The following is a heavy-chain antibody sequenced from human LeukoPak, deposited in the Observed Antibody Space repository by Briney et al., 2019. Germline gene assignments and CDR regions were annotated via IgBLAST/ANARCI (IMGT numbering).Heavy chain of an antibody. V-gene: IGHV1-69*13. CDR2: IIPIFGTA. CDR1: GGTFSSYA. Sequence: SVKVSCKASGGTFSSYAISWVRQAPGQGLEWMGGIIPIFGTANYAQKFQGRVTITADDSTSTAYMELSSLRSEDTAVYYCATVGWHDYTPGTWGQGTLVTVSS. CDR3: ATVGWHDYTPGT. J-gene: IGHJ5*02. D-gene: IGHD4-11*01.